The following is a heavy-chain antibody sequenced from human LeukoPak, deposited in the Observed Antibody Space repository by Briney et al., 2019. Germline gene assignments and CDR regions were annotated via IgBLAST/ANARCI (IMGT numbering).Heavy chain of an antibody. V-gene: IGHV3-33*01. CDR1: GFTFNRYC. Sequence: GGSLTLSCAASGFTFNRYCMHWVRQAPGKGREWVAMICHDGTTEFYADSVKGRFTISRDNSNNTIYLQMNSLRDDDTAVYFCATERGYSYGLDYWGQGTLVTVSS. CDR3: ATERGYSYGLDY. D-gene: IGHD5-18*01. J-gene: IGHJ4*02. CDR2: ICHDGTTE.